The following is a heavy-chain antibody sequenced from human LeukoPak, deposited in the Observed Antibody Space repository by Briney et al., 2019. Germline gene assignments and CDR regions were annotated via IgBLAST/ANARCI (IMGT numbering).Heavy chain of an antibody. CDR2: IGTRGSPI. CDR1: GFTLRSYI. Sequence: GGSLRLCCAASGFTLRSYIMNWVRQAPGKGLEWVAYIGTRGSPIYYADSVKGRFTISRDNAKNSLYLQMNSLRDEDTAVYYCARDGGSGGENDYWGQGTLVTVSS. D-gene: IGHD3-10*01. V-gene: IGHV3-48*02. J-gene: IGHJ4*02. CDR3: ARDGGSGGENDY.